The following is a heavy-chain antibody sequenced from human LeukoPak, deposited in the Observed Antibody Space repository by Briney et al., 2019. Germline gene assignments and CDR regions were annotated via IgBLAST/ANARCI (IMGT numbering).Heavy chain of an antibody. Sequence: GGSLRPSCAASGFTFSSYGMHWVRQAPGKGLEWVAVISYDGSNKYYADSVKGRFTISRDNSKNTLYLQMNSLRAEDTAVYYCAKDPLRYFVGQAFDIWGQGTMVTVSS. CDR3: AKDPLRYFVGQAFDI. J-gene: IGHJ3*02. D-gene: IGHD3-9*01. CDR2: ISYDGSNK. V-gene: IGHV3-30*18. CDR1: GFTFSSYG.